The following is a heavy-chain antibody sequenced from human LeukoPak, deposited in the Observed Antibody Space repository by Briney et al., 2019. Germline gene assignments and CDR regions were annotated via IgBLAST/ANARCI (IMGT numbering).Heavy chain of an antibody. CDR1: GFTFSSYE. D-gene: IGHD3-3*01. CDR2: ISGSGDST. Sequence: GGSLRLSCAASGFTFSSYEMNWVRQAPGKGLEWVSDISGSGDSTNYADSVKGRFTISRDNSKNTLYLQMNSLRAEDTAIYYCARLKYYDFWSGAPFDHWGQGTLVTVSS. V-gene: IGHV3-23*01. J-gene: IGHJ4*02. CDR3: ARLKYYDFWSGAPFDH.